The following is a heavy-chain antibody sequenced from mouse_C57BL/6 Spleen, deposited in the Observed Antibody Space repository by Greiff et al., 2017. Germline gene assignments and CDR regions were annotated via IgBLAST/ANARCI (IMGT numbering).Heavy chain of an antibody. CDR2: IYPNSGGT. J-gene: IGHJ3*01. D-gene: IGHD2-4*01. CDR1: GYTFTSYW. V-gene: IGHV1-72*01. CDR3: ARRRYDYDAWFAY. Sequence: QVQLQQPGAELVKPGASVKLSCKASGYTFTSYWMHWVKQRPGRGLEWIGRIYPNSGGTKYNEKFKSKATLTVDKPSSTAYMQLSSLTSEDSAVYYCARRRYDYDAWFAYWGKGTLVTVSA.